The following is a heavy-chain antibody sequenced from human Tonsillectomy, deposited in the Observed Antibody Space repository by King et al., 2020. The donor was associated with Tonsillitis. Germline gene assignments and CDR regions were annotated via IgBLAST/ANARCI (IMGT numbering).Heavy chain of an antibody. CDR2: ISSSSSYI. D-gene: IGHD2-2*01. V-gene: IGHV3-21*01. CDR3: ARELHCSSTSCYGGY. J-gene: IGHJ4*02. CDR1: GFTFSSYS. Sequence: VQLVESGGGLVKPGGSLRLYCAASGFTFSSYSMNWVRQAPGKGLEWVSSISSSSSYIYYADSVKGRFTISRDNAKNSLYLQMNSLRAEDTAVYYCARELHCSSTSCYGGYWGQGTLVTVSS.